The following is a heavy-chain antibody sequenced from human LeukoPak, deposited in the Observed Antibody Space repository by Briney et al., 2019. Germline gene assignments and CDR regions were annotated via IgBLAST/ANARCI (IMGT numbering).Heavy chain of an antibody. CDR3: ARAADYYDSSGYYPYYFDY. D-gene: IGHD3-22*01. CDR1: GFTFSNYA. J-gene: IGHJ4*02. Sequence: GGSLRLSCAASGFTFSNYAMSWVRQAPGKGLEWISAVSGSGDRTYYAGSVKGRFTISRDNSKNTLYLQMNSLRAEDTAVYYCARAADYYDSSGYYPYYFDYWGQGTLVTVSS. V-gene: IGHV3-23*01. CDR2: VSGSGDRT.